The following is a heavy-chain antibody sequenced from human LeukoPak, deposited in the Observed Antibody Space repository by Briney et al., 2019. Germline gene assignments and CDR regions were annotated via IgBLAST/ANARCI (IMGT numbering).Heavy chain of an antibody. Sequence: SETLSLTCAVCGGSFSGYYWSWLRQPPGRGLEGIGEINHSGGTNYNPSRKGRVTISVGQSKNQFSLKLSSVPAADTAVYYCARHEPHKKRITMLVVVKGMGYMDVWGKGTTVTVSS. J-gene: IGHJ6*03. CDR2: INHSGGT. D-gene: IGHD3-22*01. CDR3: ARHEPHKKRITMLVVVKGMGYMDV. V-gene: IGHV4-34*01. CDR1: GGSFSGYY.